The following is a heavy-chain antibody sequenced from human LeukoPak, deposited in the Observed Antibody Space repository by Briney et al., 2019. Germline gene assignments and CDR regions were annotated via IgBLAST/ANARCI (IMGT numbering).Heavy chain of an antibody. CDR1: GGSISSGGYY. V-gene: IGHV4-30-2*01. D-gene: IGHD3-22*01. J-gene: IGHJ4*02. CDR2: SYHSGST. Sequence: SETLSLTCTVSGGSISSGGYYWSWIRQPPGKGLEWIGYSYHSGSTYYNPSLKSRVTISVDRSKNQFSLKLSSVTAADTAVYYCARALNYYYDSSAHLPYFDYWGQGTLVTVSS. CDR3: ARALNYYYDSSAHLPYFDY.